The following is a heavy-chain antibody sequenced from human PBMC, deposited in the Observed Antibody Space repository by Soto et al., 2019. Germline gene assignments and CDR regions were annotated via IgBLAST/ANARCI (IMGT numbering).Heavy chain of an antibody. CDR2: IFHDGTA. D-gene: IGHD3-22*01. V-gene: IGHV4-4*02. CDR3: ARLVYDTRLNYMYFDF. Sequence: SETLSLTCAVSCVSISSGNWWTWVRNSPQRGLEYIGEIFHDGTANYYPSFERRVAISVDTSKNQFSLKLTSVTAADTAIYFCARLVYDTRLNYMYFDFWGQGTLVTVSS. CDR1: CVSISSGNW. J-gene: IGHJ4*02.